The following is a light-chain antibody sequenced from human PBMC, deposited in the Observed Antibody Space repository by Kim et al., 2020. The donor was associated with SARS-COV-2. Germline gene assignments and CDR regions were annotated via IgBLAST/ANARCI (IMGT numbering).Light chain of an antibody. CDR1: QSVSSSY. J-gene: IGKJ2*01. V-gene: IGKV3-20*01. Sequence: LSPGERATRSCRASQSVSSSYLAWYQQKPGQAPRLLIYGASSRATGIPDRFSGSGSGTVFTLTISRLEPEDFAVYYCQQYGSSQYTFGQGTKLEI. CDR3: QQYGSSQYT. CDR2: GAS.